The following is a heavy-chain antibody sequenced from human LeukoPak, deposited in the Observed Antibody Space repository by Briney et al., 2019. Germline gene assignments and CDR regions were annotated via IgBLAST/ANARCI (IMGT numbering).Heavy chain of an antibody. CDR1: GGSISSYY. V-gene: IGHV4-59*12. CDR3: ARELGIHNWFDP. CDR2: IYHSGST. J-gene: IGHJ5*02. D-gene: IGHD3-16*01. Sequence: SETLSLTCTVSGGSISSYYWSWIRRPPGKGLEWIGYIYHSGSTKYNPSLKSRVTISVDTSKNQFSLKLSSVTAADTAVYYCARELGIHNWFDPWGQGTLVTVSS.